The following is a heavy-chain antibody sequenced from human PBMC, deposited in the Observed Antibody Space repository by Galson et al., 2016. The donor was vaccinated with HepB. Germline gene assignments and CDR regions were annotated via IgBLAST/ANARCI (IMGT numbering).Heavy chain of an antibody. J-gene: IGHJ3*02. D-gene: IGHD5/OR15-5a*01. V-gene: IGHV4-39*01. Sequence: SETLSLTCSVSYGPITTDSHYWDWIRQSLGKGLEWIGSVYYTGNSYYGPSLKSRATISVDTSKNHFSLKLTSVTAADTAVYYCARHVSPIDAFDMWGLGTMVTVSS. CDR3: ARHVSPIDAFDM. CDR1: YGPITTDSHY. CDR2: VYYTGNS.